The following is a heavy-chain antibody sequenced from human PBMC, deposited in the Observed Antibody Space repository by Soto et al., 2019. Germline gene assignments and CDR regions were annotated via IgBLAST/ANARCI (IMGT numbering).Heavy chain of an antibody. CDR2: MNPGSGKT. CDR3: ARMASSGTLNWFDS. Sequence: ASVKVSCKASGYTFINYDISWVRQATGQGLEWMGWMNPGSGKTGYANKFQGRVTMTRDASTSTAHLELSSLTSEDTAVYYCARMASSGTLNWFDSWGQGTLVTVSS. CDR1: GYTFINYD. J-gene: IGHJ5*01. V-gene: IGHV1-8*02.